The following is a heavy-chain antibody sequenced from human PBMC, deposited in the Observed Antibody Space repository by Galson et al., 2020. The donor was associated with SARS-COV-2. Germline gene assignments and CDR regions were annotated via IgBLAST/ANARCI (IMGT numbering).Heavy chain of an antibody. CDR3: ARAAQLERNGIDY. CDR2: INPHSGGT. Sequence: ASVKVSCKASGYMFTGYHMQWVRQAPGQGLQWMAWINPHSGGTKYAQTFQGRVTMSRDTSISTVYMDLSSLRSDDTAVYYCARAAQLERNGIDYWGQGTLVTVSS. D-gene: IGHD1-1*01. J-gene: IGHJ4*02. CDR1: GYMFTGYH. V-gene: IGHV1-2*02.